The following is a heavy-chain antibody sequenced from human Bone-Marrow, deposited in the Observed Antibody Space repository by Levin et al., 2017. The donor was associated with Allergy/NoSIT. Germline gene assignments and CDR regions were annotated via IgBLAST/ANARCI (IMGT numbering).Heavy chain of an antibody. J-gene: IGHJ6*02. CDR3: AREEDFGMDV. V-gene: IGHV4-59*01. CDR2: IYFSGST. CDR1: GDSINSYY. Sequence: GSLRLSCTVSGDSINSYYWSWIRQPPGKRLEWIGSIYFSGSTNLNPSLKSRVTISVDASENQFSLKVTSVTAADTAVYYCAREEDFGMDVWGQGTTVTVSS.